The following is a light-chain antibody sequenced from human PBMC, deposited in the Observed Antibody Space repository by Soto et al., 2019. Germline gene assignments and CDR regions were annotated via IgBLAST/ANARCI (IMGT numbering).Light chain of an antibody. Sequence: IQMTQSPSSLSASVGDRVIITCRASQGISIYLAWFQQKPGKVPKLLIYAASTLKSGVPSRFSGSGSGTDFTPTISSLQPEDVATYYCQKYNSAPLTFGGGTKVEIK. CDR1: QGISIY. CDR2: AAS. V-gene: IGKV1-27*01. CDR3: QKYNSAPLT. J-gene: IGKJ4*01.